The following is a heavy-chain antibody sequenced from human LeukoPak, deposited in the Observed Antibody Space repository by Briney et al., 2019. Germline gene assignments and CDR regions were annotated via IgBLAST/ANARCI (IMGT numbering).Heavy chain of an antibody. CDR1: GFTFSSYA. CDR3: AKDAYYDFWSGYYYFDY. J-gene: IGHJ4*02. V-gene: IGHV3-23*01. Sequence: PGGSLRLSCAASGFTFSSYAMSWVRQAPGKGLEWVSAISGSGGSTYYADSVKGRFTISRDNSKNTLYQQMNSLRAEDTAVYYCAKDAYYDFWSGYYYFDYWGQGTLVTVSS. D-gene: IGHD3-3*01. CDR2: ISGSGGST.